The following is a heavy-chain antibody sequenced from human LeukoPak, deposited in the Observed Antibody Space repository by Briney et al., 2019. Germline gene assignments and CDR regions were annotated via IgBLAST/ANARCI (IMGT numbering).Heavy chain of an antibody. Sequence: PSETLSLTCTVSGGSISSYYWSWIRQPPGKGLEWIGYIYYSGSTNYNPSLKSRVTISVDTSKNQFSLKLSSVTAADTAVYYCARGDSIIMIKAVRKVAFDIWGQGAMVTVSS. CDR1: GGSISSYY. CDR3: ARGDSIIMIKAVRKVAFDI. V-gene: IGHV4-59*01. D-gene: IGHD3-22*01. J-gene: IGHJ3*02. CDR2: IYYSGST.